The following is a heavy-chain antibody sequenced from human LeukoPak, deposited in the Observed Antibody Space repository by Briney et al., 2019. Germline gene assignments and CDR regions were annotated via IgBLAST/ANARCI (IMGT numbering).Heavy chain of an antibody. CDR3: ARGYCSSTSCSRGNWFDP. J-gene: IGHJ5*02. CDR1: VYTFTGYY. V-gene: IGHV1-2*02. CDR2: INPNSGGT. D-gene: IGHD2-2*01. Sequence: ASVKVSCKASVYTFTGYYMHWVRQAPGQGLEWMGWINPNSGGTNYAQKFQGRVTMTRDTSISTAYMELSRLRSDDTAVYYCARGYCSSTSCSRGNWFDPWGQGTLVTVSS.